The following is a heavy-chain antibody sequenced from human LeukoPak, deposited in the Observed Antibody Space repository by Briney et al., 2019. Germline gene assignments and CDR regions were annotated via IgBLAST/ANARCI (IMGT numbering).Heavy chain of an antibody. CDR2: ISSSSSYI. Sequence: GGSLRLSCAASGFTFSSYSMNWVRQAPGKGLEWVSSISSSSSYIYYADSVKGRFTISRDNAKNSLYLQMNSLRAEDTAVYYCAREQRGKHWLVLSYFDYWGQGTLVTVSS. CDR1: GFTFSSYS. CDR3: AREQRGKHWLVLSYFDY. V-gene: IGHV3-21*01. J-gene: IGHJ4*02. D-gene: IGHD6-19*01.